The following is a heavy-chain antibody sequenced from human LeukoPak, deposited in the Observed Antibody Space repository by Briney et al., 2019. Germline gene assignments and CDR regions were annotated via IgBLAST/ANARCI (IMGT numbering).Heavy chain of an antibody. V-gene: IGHV1-8*01. D-gene: IGHD3-3*01. CDR3: ASAGAWSGSFDY. J-gene: IGHJ4*02. Sequence: SVKVSSKASGYTFTSYDINWVRQATGQGLEWMGWMNPNSGNTGYAQKFQGRVTMTRNTSISTAYMELSSLRSEDTAVYYCASAGAWSGSFDYWGQGTLVTVSS. CDR2: MNPNSGNT. CDR1: GYTFTSYD.